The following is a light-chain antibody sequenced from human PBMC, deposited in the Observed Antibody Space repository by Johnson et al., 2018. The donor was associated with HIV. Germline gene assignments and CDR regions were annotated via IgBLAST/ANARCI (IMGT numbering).Light chain of an antibody. J-gene: IGLJ1*01. CDR2: DNN. CDR3: GTRDSSLRTGF. Sequence: QPVLTQPPSVSAAPGQKVTISCSGSSSNIGINSVSWYQQVPGTAPKLLIYDNNKRPSGIPYRFSGSKSGTSATLGITGLQTGDEADYYCGTRDSSLRTGFFGTGTQVPVL. V-gene: IGLV1-51*01. CDR1: SSNIGINS.